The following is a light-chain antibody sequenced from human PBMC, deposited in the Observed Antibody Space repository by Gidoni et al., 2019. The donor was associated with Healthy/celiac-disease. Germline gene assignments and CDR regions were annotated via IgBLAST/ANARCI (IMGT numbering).Light chain of an antibody. CDR2: WAA. V-gene: IGKV4-1*01. CDR1: QSVLYSSNNKNY. J-gene: IGKJ5*01. Sequence: DIVMAQSPDSLALSLGERATINCKSSQSVLYSSNNKNYLAWYQQNPGQPPKLLIYWAATRESGVPDRFSGSGSGTDFTLTIISLQAEDVAVYYCQQYYSTPITFGQGTRLEIK. CDR3: QQYYSTPIT.